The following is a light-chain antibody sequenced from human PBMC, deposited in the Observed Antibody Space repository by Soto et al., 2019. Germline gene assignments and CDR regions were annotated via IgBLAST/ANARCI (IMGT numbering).Light chain of an antibody. CDR1: QSVSSW. J-gene: IGKJ2*01. V-gene: IGKV1-5*03. Sequence: DIQMTQSPSTLSTSIGDRVTITCRASQSVSSWLAWYQQKPGKAPKLLIYKASNLERGVPPRFSGSGSGTEFTLTVSSLQPDDFATYYCQQYTEYPYTFGQGTKLEI. CDR2: KAS. CDR3: QQYTEYPYT.